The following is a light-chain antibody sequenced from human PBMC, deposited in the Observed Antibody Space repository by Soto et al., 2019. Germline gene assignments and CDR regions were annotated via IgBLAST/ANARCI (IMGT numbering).Light chain of an antibody. Sequence: DIVLTQSPVILSLSPGERATLSCRASQSVTSGHLAWYQQKPVQAPRLLIYVASSRATGIPDRFSGGGSGTDFTLTISRLEPEDFAVYYCQQYGRSQGWTFGQGTKVEIK. V-gene: IGKV3-20*01. CDR1: QSVTSGH. CDR3: QQYGRSQGWT. CDR2: VAS. J-gene: IGKJ1*01.